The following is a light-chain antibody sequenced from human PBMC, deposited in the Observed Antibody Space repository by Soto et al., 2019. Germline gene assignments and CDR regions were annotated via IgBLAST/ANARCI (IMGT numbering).Light chain of an antibody. Sequence: NVYMKTPGTLPLSQEGRATRSCNDSQSVGKYLVWYQQKPGQAPRLLIYDASNRATGIPARFSGSGSGTDSTLTISCLEREDVAVYYCQQRGNRTPWRFGQGTKVDIK. V-gene: IGKV3-11*01. CDR2: DAS. J-gene: IGKJ1*01. CDR1: QSVGKY. CDR3: QQRGNRTPWR.